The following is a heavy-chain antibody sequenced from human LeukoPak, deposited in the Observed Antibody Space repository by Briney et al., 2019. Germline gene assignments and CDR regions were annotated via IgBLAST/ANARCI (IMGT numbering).Heavy chain of an antibody. Sequence: GGSLRLSCAASGFTFNSYAMSWVRQAPGKGLEWVSAISGSGGSSYYADSVKGRFTISRDNSKNTLYLQMNSLRAEDTAVYYCAKDGGFMIVARDAFDIWGQGKMVTVSS. D-gene: IGHD3-22*01. J-gene: IGHJ3*02. CDR2: ISGSGGSS. CDR3: AKDGGFMIVARDAFDI. V-gene: IGHV3-23*01. CDR1: GFTFNSYA.